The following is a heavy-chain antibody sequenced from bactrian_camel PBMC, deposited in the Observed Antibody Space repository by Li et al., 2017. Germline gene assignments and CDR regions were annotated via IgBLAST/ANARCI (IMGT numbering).Heavy chain of an antibody. J-gene: IGHJ4*01. D-gene: IGHD4*01. V-gene: IGHV3S53*01. CDR2: LTWDGTT. Sequence: HVQLVESGGGSVRDGGSLRLSCTISGGSFGATDMGWYRQASGNECDLVSSLTWDGTTYYDDSVKGRFTISEDNAKNTVYLQMNSLKPEDTAMYYCATDLAHYSAYPLREYEYDYWGLGTQVTGS. CDR1: GGSFGATD. CDR3: ATDLAHYSAYPLREYEYDY.